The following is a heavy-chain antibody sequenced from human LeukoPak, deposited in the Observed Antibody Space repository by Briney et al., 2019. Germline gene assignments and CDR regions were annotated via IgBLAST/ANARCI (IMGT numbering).Heavy chain of an antibody. Sequence: PGGSLRLSCVASGFTFSSSWMSWVRQAPGKGLEWVANIEPDGSDKYYVGSVEGRFTISRDNAKNSLYLQMNSLRAEDTAAYYCARGDTILGYMDVWGKGTTVTVSS. V-gene: IGHV3-7*01. CDR2: IEPDGSDK. CDR3: ARGDTILGYMDV. D-gene: IGHD3-3*01. J-gene: IGHJ6*03. CDR1: GFTFSSSW.